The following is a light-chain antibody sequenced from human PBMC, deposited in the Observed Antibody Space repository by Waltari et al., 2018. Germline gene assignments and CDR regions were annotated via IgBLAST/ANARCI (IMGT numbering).Light chain of an antibody. CDR1: QGGGSN. Sequence: IGLTQSPATLSLSPGQRATLACWARQGGGSNLAWYQQKRGQAPRLLIYDASKRAPGIPVMFSGSEFGTDFTLTIDSLESEDFGVYYCQQRSKWPPMFGQGTKVEIK. V-gene: IGKV3-11*01. CDR2: DAS. CDR3: QQRSKWPPM. J-gene: IGKJ1*01.